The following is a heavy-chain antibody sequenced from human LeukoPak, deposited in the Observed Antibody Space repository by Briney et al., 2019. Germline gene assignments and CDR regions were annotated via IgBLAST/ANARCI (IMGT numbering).Heavy chain of an antibody. J-gene: IGHJ4*02. CDR1: GGSFSGYY. Sequence: SETLSLTCAVYGGSFSGYYWSWIRQPPGKGLEWIGEINHSGSTNYNPSLKGRVTISVGTSKNQFSLKLSSVTAADTAVYYCARGRGYGSGSYYHPYRFFDYWGQGTLVTVSS. V-gene: IGHV4-34*01. CDR3: ARGRGYGSGSYYHPYRFFDY. D-gene: IGHD3-10*01. CDR2: INHSGST.